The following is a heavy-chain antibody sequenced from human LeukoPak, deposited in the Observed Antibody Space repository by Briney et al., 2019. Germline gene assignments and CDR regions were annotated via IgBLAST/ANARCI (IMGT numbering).Heavy chain of an antibody. D-gene: IGHD2-2*01. Sequence: PSETLSLTCAVYGGSFSGYYWSWIRQPPGKGLEWIGEINHSGSTNYNPSLKSRVTISVDTSKNQFSLKLSSVTAADTAVYYCVRVPYCSSTSCRTFDYWGQGTLVTVSS. V-gene: IGHV4-34*01. CDR1: GGSFSGYY. J-gene: IGHJ4*02. CDR2: INHSGST. CDR3: VRVPYCSSTSCRTFDY.